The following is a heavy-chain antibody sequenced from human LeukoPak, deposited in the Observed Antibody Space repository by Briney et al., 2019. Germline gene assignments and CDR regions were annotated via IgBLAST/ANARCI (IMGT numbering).Heavy chain of an antibody. V-gene: IGHV3-21*01. D-gene: IGHD6-6*01. CDR2: ISSSSTYI. Sequence: GGSLRLSCAASGFTFNIYSMIWVRQASGKGLEWVSSISSSSTYIYYADSVKGRFTISRDNAKNSLNLQMNSLRAEDTAVYYCASQYDSSSAGHWGQGTLVTVSS. J-gene: IGHJ4*02. CDR3: ASQYDSSSAGH. CDR1: GFTFNIYS.